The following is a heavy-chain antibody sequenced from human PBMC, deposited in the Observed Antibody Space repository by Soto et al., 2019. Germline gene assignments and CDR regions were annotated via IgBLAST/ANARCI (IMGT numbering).Heavy chain of an antibody. CDR1: GDCLSCYL. CDR3: EKDVKYYDGTCYYGFDV. J-gene: IGHJ3*01. Sequence: ETPTLRCTVSGDCLSCYLGHWIRPPPGKAVELIGYMFPCGRTSYNPPLTSRVPMSADTSNNQFSLTLLYVNAADTAVYYCEKDVKYYDGTCYYGFDVWGQGIMVTVSS. D-gene: IGHD3-16*01. V-gene: IGHV4-59*01. CDR2: MFPCGRT.